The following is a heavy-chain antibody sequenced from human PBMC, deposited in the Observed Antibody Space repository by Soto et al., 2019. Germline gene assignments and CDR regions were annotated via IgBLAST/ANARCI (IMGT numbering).Heavy chain of an antibody. CDR1: GFSLSTSGVA. Sequence: QITLKESGPTLVKPTQTLTLTCTFSGFSLSTSGVAVGWIRQPPGKALEWLALIYWDYDKRYSPCMKGRLTITRDTYKNQVVLIMTNMDPDDTATYYCAHRLTATAFDIWGQGTMVTASS. D-gene: IGHD2-21*02. V-gene: IGHV2-5*02. J-gene: IGHJ3*02. CDR2: IYWDYDK. CDR3: AHRLTATAFDI.